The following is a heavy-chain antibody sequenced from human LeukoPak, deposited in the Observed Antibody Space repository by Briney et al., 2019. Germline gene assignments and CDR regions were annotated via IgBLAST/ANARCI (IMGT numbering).Heavy chain of an antibody. D-gene: IGHD3-10*01. CDR3: AKDRRITMVRALDH. Sequence: GGSLRLSCAASGFTFSSYGMHWVRQAPGKGLEWVAVISYDGSNKYYADSVKGRFTISRDNSKNTLYLQMNSLRAEDTAVYYCAKDRRITMVRALDHWGQGTLVTVSS. CDR1: GFTFSSYG. J-gene: IGHJ4*02. CDR2: ISYDGSNK. V-gene: IGHV3-30*18.